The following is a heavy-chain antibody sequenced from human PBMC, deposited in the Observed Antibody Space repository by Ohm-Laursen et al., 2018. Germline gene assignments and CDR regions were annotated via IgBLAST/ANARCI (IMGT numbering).Heavy chain of an antibody. V-gene: IGHV3-72*01. J-gene: IGHJ6*02. CDR3: TKQGYYSAMDV. CDR2: IGNKANSYTT. CDR1: GFTFSSYS. Sequence: GSLRLSCAASGFTFSSYSMNWIRQAPGEGLEWVGRIGNKANSYTTKYAASVKGKFTISRDDSENSMYLQMNSLTSEDTAVYYCTKQGYYSAMDVWGQGTTVTVSS.